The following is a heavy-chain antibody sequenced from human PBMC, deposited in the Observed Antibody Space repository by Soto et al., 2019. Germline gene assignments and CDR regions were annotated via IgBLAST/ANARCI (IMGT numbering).Heavy chain of an antibody. CDR2: INAGNGNT. CDR1: GYTFTSYA. J-gene: IGHJ6*02. D-gene: IGHD6-13*01. CDR3: ARDSSWYPSYYCMDV. V-gene: IGHV1-3*01. Sequence: ASVKVSCKASGYTFTSYAMHWVRQAPGQRLEWMGWINAGNGNTKYSQKFQGRVTITRDTSASTAYMELSSLRSEDTAVYYCARDSSWYPSYYCMDVWGQATTVTV.